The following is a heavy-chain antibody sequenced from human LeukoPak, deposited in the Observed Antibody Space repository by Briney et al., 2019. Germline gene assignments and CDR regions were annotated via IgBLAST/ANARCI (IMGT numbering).Heavy chain of an antibody. J-gene: IGHJ6*03. D-gene: IGHD6-19*01. CDR2: MYHSGIT. V-gene: IGHV4-38-2*02. CDR3: ASQKAGYYYYYYMDV. Sequence: ETSETLSLTCTVSGYSISSGYYWGWIRQPPRKGLEWIGSMYHSGITYYNPSLKSRVTFSVDTSKNQFSLKLSSVTAADTAVYYCASQKAGYYYYYYMDVWGKGTTVTVSS. CDR1: GYSISSGYY.